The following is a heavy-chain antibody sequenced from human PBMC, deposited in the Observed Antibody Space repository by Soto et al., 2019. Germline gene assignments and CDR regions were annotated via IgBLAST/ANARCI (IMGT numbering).Heavy chain of an antibody. CDR3: ARVWRTYRYTEY. V-gene: IGHV3-7*04. Sequence: EVQLVESGGGLVQPGGSLRLSCAASGYTFSSYWMTWVRQDPGNGLEWVANIKEDGGETYYVDSVKGRFTVSRDNAKNSLFLQMNSLRAEDTAVYYCARVWRTYRYTEYWGQGTLVTVSS. J-gene: IGHJ4*02. D-gene: IGHD3-16*02. CDR2: IKEDGGET. CDR1: GYTFSSYW.